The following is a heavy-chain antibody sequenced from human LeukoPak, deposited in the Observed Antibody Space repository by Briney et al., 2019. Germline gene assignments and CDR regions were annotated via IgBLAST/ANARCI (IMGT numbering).Heavy chain of an antibody. V-gene: IGHV4-59*01. Sequence: SETLSLTCTVSGGSISSYYWSWIRQPPGKGLEWIGYIYYSGSTNYNPSLKSRVTISVDTSKNQFSLKLSSVTAADTAVYYCARVRSGGTYYYYFYMDVWGRGTTVTVSS. CDR1: GGSISSYY. D-gene: IGHD1-1*01. J-gene: IGHJ6*03. CDR3: ARVRSGGTYYYYFYMDV. CDR2: IYYSGST.